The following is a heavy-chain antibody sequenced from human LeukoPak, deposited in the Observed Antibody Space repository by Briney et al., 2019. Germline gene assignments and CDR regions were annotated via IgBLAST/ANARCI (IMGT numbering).Heavy chain of an antibody. CDR1: GYTFTSYG. J-gene: IGHJ4*02. CDR3: AREASSGAYNDY. CDR2: ISAYNGNT. Sequence: ASVKVSCKASGYTFTSYGISWVRQAPGQGLEWMGWISAYNGNTNYAQKLQGRVTMTTDTSTSTVYMELRSLRSDDTAAYYCAREASSGAYNDYWGQGTLVTVSS. D-gene: IGHD1-26*01. V-gene: IGHV1-18*01.